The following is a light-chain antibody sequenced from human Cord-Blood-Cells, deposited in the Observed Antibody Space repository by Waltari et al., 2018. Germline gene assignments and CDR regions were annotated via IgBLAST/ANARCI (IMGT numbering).Light chain of an antibody. CDR3: AAWDDSLSGRV. J-gene: IGLJ2*01. CDR2: RNN. CDR1: SSNIGSNY. V-gene: IGLV1-47*01. Sequence: QSVLTQPPSASGTPGQRVTISCSGSSSNIGSNYVYWYQQLPGTAPKLLIYRNNQRPSGVPDRFSGSKSGTSASLAISGLRSEGEADYYCAAWDDSLSGRVFGGGTKLTSL.